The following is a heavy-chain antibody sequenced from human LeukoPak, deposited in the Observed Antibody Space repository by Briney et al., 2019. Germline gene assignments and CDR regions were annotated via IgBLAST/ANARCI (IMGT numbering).Heavy chain of an antibody. CDR1: GGSFSGYY. CDR3: ARGRGGFAAMALEYYFDY. V-gene: IGHV4-34*01. Sequence: SETLSLTCAVYGGSFSGYYWSWIRQPPGKGLEWIGEINHSGSTNYNPSLKSRVTISVDTSKNQFSLKLSSVTAADTAVYYCARGRGGFAAMALEYYFDYWGQGTLVTVSS. J-gene: IGHJ4*02. CDR2: INHSGST. D-gene: IGHD5-18*01.